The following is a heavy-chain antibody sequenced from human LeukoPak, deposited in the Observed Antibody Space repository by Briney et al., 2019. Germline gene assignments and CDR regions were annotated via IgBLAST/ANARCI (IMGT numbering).Heavy chain of an antibody. D-gene: IGHD2-21*02. CDR3: ARGPVVTATSAPFDY. V-gene: IGHV3-30-3*01. J-gene: IGHJ4*02. Sequence: GGSLRLSCAASGFTFSSYAMHWVRQAPGKGLEWVAVISHDGSNKYYADSVKGRFTISRDNSKNTLYLQMNSLRAEDTAVYYCARGPVVTATSAPFDYWGQGTLVTVSS. CDR1: GFTFSSYA. CDR2: ISHDGSNK.